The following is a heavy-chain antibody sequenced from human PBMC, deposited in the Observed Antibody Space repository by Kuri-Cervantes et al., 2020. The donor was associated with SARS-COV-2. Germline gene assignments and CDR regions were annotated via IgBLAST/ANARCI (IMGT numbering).Heavy chain of an antibody. V-gene: IGHV3-23*01. J-gene: IGHJ6*02. Sequence: ETLSLTCAASGVSFSSYAMSWVRQAPGKGLEWVLVISGIGTGAYYAESVKRRCTISRDNSKNTLYLQMNSINAEDTAVYFCAKDPTSSSDYYYDMDVWGQGTTVTVSS. CDR3: AKDPTSSSDYYYDMDV. CDR1: GVSFSSYA. D-gene: IGHD2/OR15-2a*01. CDR2: ISGIGTGA.